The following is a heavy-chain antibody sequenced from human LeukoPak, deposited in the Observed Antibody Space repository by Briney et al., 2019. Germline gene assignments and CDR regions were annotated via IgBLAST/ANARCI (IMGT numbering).Heavy chain of an antibody. CDR2: IYYSGST. CDR3: ARQGGWFDP. J-gene: IGHJ5*02. D-gene: IGHD1-26*01. CDR1: GGSISSSSYY. Sequence: PSETLSLTCTVSGGSISSSSYYWGWIRQPPGKGLEWIGSIYYSGSTYYNPSLKSRVTISVDTSKNQFSLKLSSVTAADTAVYYCARQGGWFDPWGQGTLVTVSS. V-gene: IGHV4-39*01.